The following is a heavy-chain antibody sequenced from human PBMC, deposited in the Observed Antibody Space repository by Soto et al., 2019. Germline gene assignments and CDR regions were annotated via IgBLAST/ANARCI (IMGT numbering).Heavy chain of an antibody. Sequence: AGGSLRLSCAGSGFIFSNVWMNWVRQAPGKGLEWVGHIKSKSDDGTTDYAAPVKGRFTISRDDSKNTLYLEMNSLQSEDTALYYCNTYGVGATNSWFDPWCQGTLVTVSS. J-gene: IGHJ5*01. D-gene: IGHD1-26*01. CDR3: NTYGVGATNSWFDP. V-gene: IGHV3-15*01. CDR1: GFIFSNVW. CDR2: IKSKSDDGTT.